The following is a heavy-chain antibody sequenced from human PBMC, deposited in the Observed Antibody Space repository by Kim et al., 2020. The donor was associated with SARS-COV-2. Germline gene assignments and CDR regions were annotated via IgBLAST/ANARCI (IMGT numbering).Heavy chain of an antibody. V-gene: IGHV4-31*02. D-gene: IGHD3-3*01. Sequence: LRSRVTISVDPSKNQFSLKLSSVTAADTAVYYCARGITIFGVVTNGMDVWGQGTTVTVSS. J-gene: IGHJ6*02. CDR3: ARGITIFGVVTNGMDV.